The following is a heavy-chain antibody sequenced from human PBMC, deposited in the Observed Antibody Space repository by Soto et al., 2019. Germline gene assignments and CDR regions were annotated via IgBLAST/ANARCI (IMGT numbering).Heavy chain of an antibody. J-gene: IGHJ4*02. D-gene: IGHD3-22*01. CDR2: IYWDDDK. CDR1: GFSLSTSGVG. Sequence: QITLKESGPTLVKPTQTLTLTCTFSGFSLSTSGVGVGWIRQPPGKALEWLALIYWDDDKRYSPSLKSRLTITKDTSKNQVVLTMTNMDPVDTATYYCAQGSLYYYDSSGYYPFDYWGQGTLVTVSS. V-gene: IGHV2-5*02. CDR3: AQGSLYYYDSSGYYPFDY.